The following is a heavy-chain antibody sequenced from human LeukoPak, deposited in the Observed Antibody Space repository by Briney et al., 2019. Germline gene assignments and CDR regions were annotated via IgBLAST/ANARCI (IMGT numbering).Heavy chain of an antibody. D-gene: IGHD1-26*01. CDR2: IYYSGST. Sequence: SETLSLTCSVSGGSISSSSYYWGWIRQPPGKGLEWIGSIYYSGSTYYNPSLKSRVTISVDTSKNQFSLKLSSVTAADTAVYYCARAAWELPLDYWGQGTLVTVSS. CDR3: ARAAWELPLDY. V-gene: IGHV4-39*07. J-gene: IGHJ4*02. CDR1: GGSISSSSYY.